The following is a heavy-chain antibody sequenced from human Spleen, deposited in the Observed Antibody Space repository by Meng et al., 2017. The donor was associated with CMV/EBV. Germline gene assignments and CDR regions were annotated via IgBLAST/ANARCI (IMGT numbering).Heavy chain of an antibody. CDR1: YS. D-gene: IGHD2-8*01. CDR2: IYSGGSST. V-gene: IGHV3-23*03. J-gene: IGHJ5*02. Sequence: YSMSWVRQATGKGLEWVSVIYSGGSSTNYADSVKGRFTISSDNSQNTLYLQMNSLRAEDTAVYYCAKDNEGRYCTNGVCKRGGWFDPWGQGTLVTVSS. CDR3: AKDNEGRYCTNGVCKRGGWFDP.